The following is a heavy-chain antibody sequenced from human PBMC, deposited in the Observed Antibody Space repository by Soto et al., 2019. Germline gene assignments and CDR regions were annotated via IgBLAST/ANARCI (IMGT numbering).Heavy chain of an antibody. CDR2: VNHRGST. CDR3: ARRYGSCFDY. D-gene: IGHD5-18*01. CDR1: GGSFSGYC. Sequence: SETLSLTCAVYGGSFSGYCWSWIRQPPGKGLEWIGEVNHRGSTNHNPSLKSRVTISVDTSKNQFSLKLSSVTAADTAVYYCARRYGSCFDYWGQGTLVTVSS. J-gene: IGHJ4*02. V-gene: IGHV4-34*01.